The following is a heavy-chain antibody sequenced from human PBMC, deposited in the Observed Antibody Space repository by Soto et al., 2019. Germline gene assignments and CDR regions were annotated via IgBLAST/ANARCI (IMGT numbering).Heavy chain of an antibody. CDR3: ARRAWDSYYAIAV. Sequence: VQLVESGGGEVQPGRSLRLSCAASGFKYTDFALHWVRQAPGKGLEWVAIISYDGSDKYYADSVKGRFVISRDNPKNTLYLEMNSLRPEDTAVYFCARRAWDSYYAIAVWGPGTTVTAFS. J-gene: IGHJ6*02. D-gene: IGHD3-22*01. CDR1: GFKYTDFA. V-gene: IGHV3-30*09. CDR2: ISYDGSDK.